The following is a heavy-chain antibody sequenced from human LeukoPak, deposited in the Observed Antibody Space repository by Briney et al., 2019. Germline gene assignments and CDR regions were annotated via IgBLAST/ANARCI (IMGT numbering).Heavy chain of an antibody. CDR2: IYSGDSA. D-gene: IGHD3-22*01. J-gene: IGHJ4*02. CDR3: ARDGHDSSGYFFGHN. Sequence: GGSLRLSCAASGFTVSSNYMSWVRQAPGKGLEWVSVIYSGDSAGYADSVKGRFTISRDTSKNTLYLQMNSLRAEDTAVYYCARDGHDSSGYFFGHNWGQGTLVTVSS. CDR1: GFTVSSNY. V-gene: IGHV3-66*01.